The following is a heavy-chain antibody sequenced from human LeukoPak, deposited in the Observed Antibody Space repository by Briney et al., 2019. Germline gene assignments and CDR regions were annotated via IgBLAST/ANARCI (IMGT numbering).Heavy chain of an antibody. CDR3: ARTYYYDSNYFDY. V-gene: IGHV1-18*01. J-gene: IGHJ4*02. CDR2: ISAYNGNT. CDR1: GYTFTSYG. D-gene: IGHD3-22*01. Sequence: EASVKVSCKASGYTFTSYGISWVRQAPGQGLEWMGWISAYNGNTNYAQKLQGRVTMTTDTSTSTASMELRSLRSDDTAVYYCARTYYYDSNYFDYWGQGTLVTVSS.